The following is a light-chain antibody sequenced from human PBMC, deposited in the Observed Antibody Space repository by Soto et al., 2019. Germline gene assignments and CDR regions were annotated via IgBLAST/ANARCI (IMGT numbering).Light chain of an antibody. CDR2: GNN. CDR1: SSNIGAGFD. Sequence: QSVLTQPPSVSGAPGQRVTIPCTGTSSNIGAGFDVHWYQHLPGTAPKLLIYGNNHRPSGVPDRFSGSKSGTSASLAITGLQAEDEADYSCQSFDTSLGRSVFGGGTKLTGL. J-gene: IGLJ2*01. V-gene: IGLV1-40*01. CDR3: QSFDTSLGRSV.